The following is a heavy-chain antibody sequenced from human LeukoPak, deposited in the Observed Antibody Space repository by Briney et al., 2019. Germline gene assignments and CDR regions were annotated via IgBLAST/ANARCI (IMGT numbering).Heavy chain of an antibody. V-gene: IGHV3-30-3*02. CDR2: ISYDGSNK. CDR1: GFTFSSYA. CDR3: AKNRGAGSHYYYHMNV. Sequence: GGSLRLSCAASGFTFSSYAMHWVRQAPGKGLEWVAVISYDGSNKYYADSVKGRFTISRDNSKNTLYLQMNSLRAEDTAVYYCAKNRGAGSHYYYHMNVWGKGTTVTVSS. J-gene: IGHJ6*03. D-gene: IGHD1-26*01.